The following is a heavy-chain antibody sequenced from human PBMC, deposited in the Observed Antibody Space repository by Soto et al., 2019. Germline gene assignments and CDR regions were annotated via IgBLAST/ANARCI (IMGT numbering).Heavy chain of an antibody. V-gene: IGHV4-39*01. J-gene: IGHJ6*02. CDR2: IYYSGST. D-gene: IGHD2-8*01. Sequence: LSLTYTVSGGSIISSSYYWGWIRQPPGKGLEWIGSIYYSGSTYYNPSLKSRVTISVDTSKNQFSLKLSSVTAADTAVYYCARHGVWWLRSGGMDVCGQGTTVTVSS. CDR1: GGSIISSSYY. CDR3: ARHGVWWLRSGGMDV.